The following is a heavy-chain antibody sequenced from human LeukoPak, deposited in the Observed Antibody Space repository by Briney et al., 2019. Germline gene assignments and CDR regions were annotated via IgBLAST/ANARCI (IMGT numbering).Heavy chain of an antibody. D-gene: IGHD3-3*01. CDR2: IYSGGST. Sequence: QPGGSLRLSCAASGFTVSTNYMGWVRQAPGKGLEWVSVIYSGGSTYYADSVKGRFTISRDNSKNTLYLQMGSLRAEDMAVYYCAREFTIFGVSWAFDYWGQGTLVTVSS. V-gene: IGHV3-53*05. CDR3: AREFTIFGVSWAFDY. J-gene: IGHJ4*02. CDR1: GFTVSTNY.